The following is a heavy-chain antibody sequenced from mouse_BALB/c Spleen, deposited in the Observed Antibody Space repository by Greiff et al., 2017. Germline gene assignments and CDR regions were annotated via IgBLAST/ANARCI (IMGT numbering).Heavy chain of an antibody. D-gene: IGHD2-4*01. J-gene: IGHJ4*01. V-gene: IGHV1-84*02. CDR1: GYTFTDYY. Sequence: QVQLQQSGPELVKPGASVKISCKASGYTFTDYYINWVKQKPGQGLEWIGWIYPGSGNTKYNEKFKGKATLTVDTSSSTAYMQLSSLTSEDTAVYFCAREGLVYDYDNYAMDYWGQGTSVTVSS. CDR2: IYPGSGNT. CDR3: AREGLVYDYDNYAMDY.